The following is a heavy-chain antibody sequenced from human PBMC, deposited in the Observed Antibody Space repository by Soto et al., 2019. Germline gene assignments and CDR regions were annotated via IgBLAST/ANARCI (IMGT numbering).Heavy chain of an antibody. CDR3: ARERGGYYFNY. D-gene: IGHD3-22*01. Sequence: ASLKVSCKASGGTFSSYAISWVRQAPGQGLEWMGGIIPIFGTANYAQKFQGRVTITADESTSTAYMELSSLRSEDTAVYYCARERGGYYFNYWGQGTLVTVSS. V-gene: IGHV1-69*13. CDR1: GGTFSSYA. J-gene: IGHJ4*02. CDR2: IIPIFGTA.